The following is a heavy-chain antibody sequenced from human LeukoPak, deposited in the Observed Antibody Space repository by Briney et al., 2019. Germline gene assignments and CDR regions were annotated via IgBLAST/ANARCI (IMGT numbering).Heavy chain of an antibody. D-gene: IGHD3-22*01. Sequence: GGSLRLSCVISGFTFSNYAMSWVRQAPGKGLEWVSAISGSGYSTYYADSVKGRFTISRDNSKNTLYLQMNSLRAEDTAVYYCAKDAVGYYYDSSGPRGESFDYWGQGTLVTVSS. J-gene: IGHJ4*02. CDR1: GFTFSNYA. CDR3: AKDAVGYYYDSSGPRGESFDY. CDR2: ISGSGYST. V-gene: IGHV3-23*01.